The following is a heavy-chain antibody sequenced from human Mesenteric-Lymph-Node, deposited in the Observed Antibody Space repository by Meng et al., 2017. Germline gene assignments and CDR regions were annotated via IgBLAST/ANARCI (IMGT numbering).Heavy chain of an antibody. D-gene: IGHD2-21*02. V-gene: IGHV1-69*13. CDR2: ISPIFGTA. J-gene: IGHJ6*02. CDR1: GGTLSSYA. CDR3: ARGIIVVVTATYYYYGMDV. Sequence: SVKVSCKASGGTLSSYAISWVRQAHGQGLEWMGEISPIFGTANYAQKFQGRVTITADESTSKAYMELSSLGSEDTAVYYCARGIIVVVTATYYYYGMDVWGQGTTVTVSS.